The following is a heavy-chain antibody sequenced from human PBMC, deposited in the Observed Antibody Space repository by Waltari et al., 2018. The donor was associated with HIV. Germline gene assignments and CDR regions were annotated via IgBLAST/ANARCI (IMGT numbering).Heavy chain of an antibody. J-gene: IGHJ2*01. Sequence: EVQLVESGGGLVQPGGSLRLSCAASGFTFSSYWLSWVRQAPGKGLEWVANIKQDGSEKYHVDSVKGRFTISRDNAKNSLYLQMNSLRAEDTAVYYCARDYNWNRWGYFDLWGRGTLVTVSS. D-gene: IGHD1-20*01. V-gene: IGHV3-7*01. CDR2: IKQDGSEK. CDR3: ARDYNWNRWGYFDL. CDR1: GFTFSSYW.